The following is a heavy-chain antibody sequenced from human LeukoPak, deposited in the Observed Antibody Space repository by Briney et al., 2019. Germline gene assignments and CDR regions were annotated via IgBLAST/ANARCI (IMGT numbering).Heavy chain of an antibody. CDR1: GFTFSSYS. D-gene: IGHD6-13*01. J-gene: IGHJ4*02. CDR2: ISSSSSYI. Sequence: GGSLRLSCAASGFTFSSYSMNWVRQAPGKGLEWVSSISSSSSYIYYADSVKGRFTISRDNAKNSLYLQMNSLRAEDTAVYYCARGSYSSSWSVFDYWGQGILVTVSS. V-gene: IGHV3-21*01. CDR3: ARGSYSSSWSVFDY.